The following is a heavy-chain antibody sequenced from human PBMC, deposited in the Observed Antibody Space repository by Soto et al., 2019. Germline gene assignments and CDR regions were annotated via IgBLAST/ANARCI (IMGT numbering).Heavy chain of an antibody. CDR1: GFTFSSYW. J-gene: IGHJ4*02. CDR2: IKQDGSEK. CDR3: ARDLGDDSSGYYYAY. V-gene: IGHV3-7*03. Sequence: GGSLRLSCAASGFTFSSYWMSWVRQAPGKGLEWVANIKQDGSEKYYVDSVKGRFTISRDNAKNSLYLQMNSLRAEDPAVYYCARDLGDDSSGYYYAYWGQGTLVTVSS. D-gene: IGHD3-22*01.